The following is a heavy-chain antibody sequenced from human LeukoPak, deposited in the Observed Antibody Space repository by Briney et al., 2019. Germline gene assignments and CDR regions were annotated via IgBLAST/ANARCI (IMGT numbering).Heavy chain of an antibody. D-gene: IGHD3-10*01. J-gene: IGHJ4*02. Sequence: PGGSLRLSCAASRFTFSNYGVNWVRQAPGKGLEWVSGISGSGGSTYYADFVKGRFTISRDNSKNTLYLQMNSLRAEDTAVYYCARALWFGEFLFDYWGQGTLVTVSS. V-gene: IGHV3-23*01. CDR1: RFTFSNYG. CDR2: ISGSGGST. CDR3: ARALWFGEFLFDY.